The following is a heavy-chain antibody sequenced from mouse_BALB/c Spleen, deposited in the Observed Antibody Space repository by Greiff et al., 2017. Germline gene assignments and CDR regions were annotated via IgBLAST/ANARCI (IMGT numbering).Heavy chain of an antibody. D-gene: IGHD2-14*01. CDR1: GYTFTSYW. CDR3: ALSYYRYDADY. Sequence: VKLQESGAELAKPGASVKMSCKASGYTFTSYWMHWVKQRPGQGLEWIGYINPSTGYTEYNQKFKDKATLTADKSSSTAYMQLSSLTSEDSAVYYCALSYYRYDADYWGQGTTLTVSS. V-gene: IGHV1-7*01. J-gene: IGHJ2*01. CDR2: INPSTGYT.